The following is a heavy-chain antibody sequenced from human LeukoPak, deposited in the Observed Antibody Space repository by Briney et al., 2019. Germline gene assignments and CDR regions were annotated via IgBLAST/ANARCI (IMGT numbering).Heavy chain of an antibody. CDR3: AKESRGYSGYDLDY. CDR2: ISGSGGST. CDR1: GFTFSSYA. D-gene: IGHD5-12*01. J-gene: IGHJ4*02. Sequence: GSLRLSCAASGFTFSSYAMHWVRQAPGKGLEWVSAISGSGGSTYYADSVKGRFTISRDNSKNTLYLQMNSLRAEDTAVYYCAKESRGYSGYDLDYWGQGTLVTVSS. V-gene: IGHV3-23*01.